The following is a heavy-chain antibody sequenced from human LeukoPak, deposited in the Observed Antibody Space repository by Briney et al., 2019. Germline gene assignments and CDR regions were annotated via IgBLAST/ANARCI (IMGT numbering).Heavy chain of an antibody. J-gene: IGHJ4*02. V-gene: IGHV4-59*01. CDR2: TYYSGST. D-gene: IGHD6-13*01. Sequence: PSETLSLTCTVSGGSISSYYWSWIRQPPGKGLEWIGYTYYSGSTNYNPSLKSRVTISVDTSKNQFSLKLSSVTAADTAVYYCARDGYGYSSSWYDYWGQGTLVTVSS. CDR3: ARDGYGYSSSWYDY. CDR1: GGSISSYY.